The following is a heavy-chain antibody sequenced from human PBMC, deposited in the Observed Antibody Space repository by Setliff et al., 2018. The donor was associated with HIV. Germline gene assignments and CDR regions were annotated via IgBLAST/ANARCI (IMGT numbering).Heavy chain of an antibody. CDR3: ARGLVSVGITEAGYYFDF. J-gene: IGHJ4*02. Sequence: KASETLSLTCAVYGGSFSDYYWSWIRQPPGKGLEWIGEINHSGSTNYNPSLKSRVTISVDTSKNQFSLKLSSVTAADTAVYYCARGLVSVGITEAGYYFDFWGQGTLVTVSS. V-gene: IGHV4-34*01. CDR1: GGSFSDYY. D-gene: IGHD6-13*01. CDR2: INHSGST.